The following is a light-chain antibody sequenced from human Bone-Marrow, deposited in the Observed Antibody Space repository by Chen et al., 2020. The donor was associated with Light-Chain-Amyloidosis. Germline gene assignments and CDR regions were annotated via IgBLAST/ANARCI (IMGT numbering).Light chain of an antibody. Sequence: SYVLTQPSSVSVAPGQTATIACGGNNIGSTSVHWYQKTPGQAPLLVVYDDSDRPSGIPERLSGYNSGNTATLTMSRVEAGDEADYYCQVWDRSSDRPVFGGGTKLTVL. CDR2: DDS. CDR1: NIGSTS. V-gene: IGLV3-21*02. J-gene: IGLJ3*02. CDR3: QVWDRSSDRPV.